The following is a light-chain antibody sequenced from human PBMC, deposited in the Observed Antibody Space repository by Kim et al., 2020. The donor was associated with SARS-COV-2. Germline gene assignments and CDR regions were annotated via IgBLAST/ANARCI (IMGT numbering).Light chain of an antibody. J-gene: IGLJ2*01. Sequence: SPGQTARITCSGDKLGDKYACWYQQKPGQSPVLGIYQDSKRPSGIPERFSGSNSGNTATLTISGTQAMDEADYYCQAWDSSTVVFGGGTQLTVL. CDR3: QAWDSSTVV. CDR1: KLGDKY. V-gene: IGLV3-1*01. CDR2: QDS.